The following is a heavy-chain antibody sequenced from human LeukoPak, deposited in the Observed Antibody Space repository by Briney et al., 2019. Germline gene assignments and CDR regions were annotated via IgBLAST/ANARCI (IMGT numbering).Heavy chain of an antibody. CDR1: GYTFTSYD. CDR2: MNPNSGNT. CDR3: ASDAGQGAYYYMDV. J-gene: IGHJ6*03. Sequence: ASVKVSCKASGYTFTSYDINWVRQATGLGLEWMGWMNPNSGNTGYAQKFQGRVTITADKSTSTAYMELSSLRSEDTAVYYCASDAGQGAYYYMDVWGKGTTVTVSS. V-gene: IGHV1-8*03.